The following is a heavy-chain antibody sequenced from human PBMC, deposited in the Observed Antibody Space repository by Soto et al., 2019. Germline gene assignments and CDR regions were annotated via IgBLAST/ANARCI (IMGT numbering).Heavy chain of an antibody. V-gene: IGHV4-30-4*01. CDR3: ASQFTIPRSSFLSYFDS. CDR1: GPSITHGDYY. J-gene: IGHJ4*02. D-gene: IGHD3-3*01. Sequence: SETLSLTCTVSGPSITHGDYYWSWIRQPPGKGLEWMGNIFYNGDTDYNPPLKTRLSMSVDTSKSQFSLSLRSVTAADTATYFCASQFTIPRSSFLSYFDSWGQGILVTVSS. CDR2: IFYNGDT.